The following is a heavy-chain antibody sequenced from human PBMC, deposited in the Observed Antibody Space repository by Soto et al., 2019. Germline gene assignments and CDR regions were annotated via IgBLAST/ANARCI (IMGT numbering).Heavy chain of an antibody. CDR3: AKYEQWLVQSVAGTNYYYYYGMDV. D-gene: IGHD6-19*01. CDR2: ISGSGGST. J-gene: IGHJ6*02. V-gene: IGHV3-23*01. CDR1: GFTFSSYA. Sequence: EVQLLESGGGLVQPGGSLRLSCAASGFTFSSYAMSWVRQAPGKGLEWVSAISGSGGSTYYADSVKGRFTISRDNSKNTLYLQMNSLRAEDTAVYYCAKYEQWLVQSVAGTNYYYYYGMDVWGQGTTVTVSS.